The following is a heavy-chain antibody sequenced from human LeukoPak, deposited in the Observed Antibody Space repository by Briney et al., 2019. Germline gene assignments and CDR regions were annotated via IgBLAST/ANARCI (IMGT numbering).Heavy chain of an antibody. D-gene: IGHD6-13*01. J-gene: IGHJ4*02. CDR1: GYTFTSYA. Sequence: ASVKVSRKASGYTFTSYAMNWVRQAPGQGLEWMGWINTNTGNPTYAQGFTGRFVFSLDTSVSTAYLQISSLKAEDTAAYYCAREQSSSWFEEPYYFDYWGQGTLVTVSS. CDR3: AREQSSSWFEEPYYFDY. CDR2: INTNTGNP. V-gene: IGHV7-4-1*02.